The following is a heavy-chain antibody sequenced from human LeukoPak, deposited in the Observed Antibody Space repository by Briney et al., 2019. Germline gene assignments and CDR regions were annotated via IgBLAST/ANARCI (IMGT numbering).Heavy chain of an antibody. D-gene: IGHD2-2*01. J-gene: IGHJ4*02. CDR2: ISGSGGST. Sequence: GGSLRLSCAASGFTFSSYAMSWVRQAPGKGLEWVSAISGSGGSTYYADSVKGRFTISKDNSKNTLYLQMNSLRAEDTAVYYCATGEGYCSSTSCYRGYWGQGTLVTVSS. CDR1: GFTFSSYA. CDR3: ATGEGYCSSTSCYRGY. V-gene: IGHV3-23*01.